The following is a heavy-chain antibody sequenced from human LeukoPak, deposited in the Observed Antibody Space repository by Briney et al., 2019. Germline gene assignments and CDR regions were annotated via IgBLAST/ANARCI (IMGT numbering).Heavy chain of an antibody. V-gene: IGHV1-8*01. Sequence: RASVKVSCKASGYTFTSYDINWVRQATGQGLEWMGWMNPNSGNAGYAQKFQGKVTMTRNTSISTAYMELSSLRSEDTAVYYCARGKQWLVPFDYWGQGTLVTVSS. D-gene: IGHD6-19*01. J-gene: IGHJ4*02. CDR2: MNPNSGNA. CDR1: GYTFTSYD. CDR3: ARGKQWLVPFDY.